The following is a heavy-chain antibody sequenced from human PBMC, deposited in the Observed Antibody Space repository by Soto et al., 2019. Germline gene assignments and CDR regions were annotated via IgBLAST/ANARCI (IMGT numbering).Heavy chain of an antibody. D-gene: IGHD3-22*01. CDR1: GGTFSSYA. CDR2: IIPIFGTA. Sequence: QVQLVQSGAEVKKPGSSVKVSCKASGGTFSSYAISWVRQAPGQGLEWMGGIIPIFGTANYAQKFQGRVTITADESTSTAYMELSSLRSEDTAVYYCASSPYYYDSSRYYLSFDYWGQGTLVTVSS. CDR3: ASSPYYYDSSRYYLSFDY. J-gene: IGHJ4*02. V-gene: IGHV1-69*01.